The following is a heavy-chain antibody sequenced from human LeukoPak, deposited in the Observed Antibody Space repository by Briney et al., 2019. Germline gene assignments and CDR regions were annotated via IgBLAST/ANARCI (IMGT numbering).Heavy chain of an antibody. Sequence: GGSLRLSCAASGFTFSSYSMNWVRQAPGKGLEWVSYISSSSSTIYYADSVKGRFTISRDNAKNSLYLQMDSLGPEDTAVYYCARDPYSGNYGTYYYYYMDVWGKGTTVTISS. D-gene: IGHD1-26*01. J-gene: IGHJ6*03. CDR3: ARDPYSGNYGTYYYYYMDV. CDR1: GFTFSSYS. CDR2: ISSSSSTI. V-gene: IGHV3-48*04.